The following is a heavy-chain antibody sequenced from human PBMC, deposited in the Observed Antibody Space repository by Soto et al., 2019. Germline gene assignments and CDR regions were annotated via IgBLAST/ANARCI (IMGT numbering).Heavy chain of an antibody. CDR2: INTHNGNT. D-gene: IGHD3-10*01. CDR3: TREGSAPYYYYGMDV. J-gene: IGHJ6*02. CDR1: GYTFTTYG. V-gene: IGHV1-18*01. Sequence: QVQLEQSAPEVKKPGASVKVSCKASGYTFTTYGISWVRQAPGQGLEWLGWINTHNGNTNYAQNLQGRVIMTTDTAPNTAYMELRSLRSDDTAVYYCTREGSAPYYYYGMDVWGQGTTVTVSS.